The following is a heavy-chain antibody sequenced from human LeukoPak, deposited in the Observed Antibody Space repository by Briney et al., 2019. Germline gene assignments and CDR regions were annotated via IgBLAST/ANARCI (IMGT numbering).Heavy chain of an antibody. CDR1: GFTFSSYW. D-gene: IGHD3-22*01. J-gene: IGHJ3*01. Sequence: PGGSLRLSCAASGFTFSSYWMTWVRQAPGKGLEWVAKIKQDGSEKYYVDSVKGRFTISRDNAKNSLYLQMNSLRAEDTAIYYCTRDLRIAMIADAFDLWGQGTMVTVSS. V-gene: IGHV3-7*01. CDR3: TRDLRIAMIADAFDL. CDR2: IKQDGSEK.